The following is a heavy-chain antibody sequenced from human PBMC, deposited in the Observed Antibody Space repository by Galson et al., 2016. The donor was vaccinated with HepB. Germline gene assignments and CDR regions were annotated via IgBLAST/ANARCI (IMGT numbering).Heavy chain of an antibody. Sequence: SLRLSCAASGFAFSDYAINWVRQAPGKGLEWLSYISGGSDYIHYADSVKGRFTISRDNAKSSLYLQMHRLRAEDTAVYYCARAWYYYQSSGPEDNFDYWGQGTLVTVSS. CDR1: GFAFSDYA. J-gene: IGHJ4*02. V-gene: IGHV3-21*01. CDR3: ARAWYYYQSSGPEDNFDY. D-gene: IGHD3-22*01. CDR2: ISGGSDYI.